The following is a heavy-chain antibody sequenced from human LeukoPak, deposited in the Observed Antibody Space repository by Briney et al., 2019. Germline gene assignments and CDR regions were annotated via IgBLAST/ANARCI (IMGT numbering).Heavy chain of an antibody. V-gene: IGHV3-74*01. CDR3: ARVNYGGNSFSDY. Sequence: GGSLRLSCAASGFTFSTYWMHWVRQAPGKGLVWVSRINSDGASTNYAGSVEGRFTISRDNAKNTLYLQMNSLRAEDTAVYYCARVNYGGNSFSDYRGQGTLVTVSS. D-gene: IGHD4-23*01. J-gene: IGHJ4*02. CDR2: INSDGAST. CDR1: GFTFSTYW.